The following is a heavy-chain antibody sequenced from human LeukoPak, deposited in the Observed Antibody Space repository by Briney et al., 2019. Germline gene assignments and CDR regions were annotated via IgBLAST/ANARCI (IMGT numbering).Heavy chain of an antibody. CDR2: ISAYNGNT. D-gene: IGHD4-11*01. J-gene: IGHJ4*02. V-gene: IGHV1-18*01. Sequence: ASVKVSCKASGYTFTSYGISWVRQAPGQGLEWMGWISAYNGNTDYAQKLQGRVTMTTDTSTSTAYMELRSLRSDDTAVYYCARVRPGLQSNLGDYWGQGTLVTVSS. CDR1: GYTFTSYG. CDR3: ARVRPGLQSNLGDY.